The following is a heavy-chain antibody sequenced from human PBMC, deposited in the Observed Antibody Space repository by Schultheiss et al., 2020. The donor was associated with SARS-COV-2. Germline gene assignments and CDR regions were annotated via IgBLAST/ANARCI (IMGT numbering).Heavy chain of an antibody. CDR2: ISYDGSNK. CDR3: ARGRGDYSFDY. CDR1: GFTFSSYG. Sequence: GESLKISCAASGFTFSSYGMHWVRQAPGKGLEWVAVISYDGSNKYYADSVKGRFTISRDNSKNTLYLQMNSLRAEDTAVYYCARGRGDYSFDYWGQVTLVTVSS. J-gene: IGHJ4*02. V-gene: IGHV3-30*19.